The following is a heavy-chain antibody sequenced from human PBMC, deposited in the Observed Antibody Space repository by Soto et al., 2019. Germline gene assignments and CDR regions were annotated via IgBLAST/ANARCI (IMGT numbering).Heavy chain of an antibody. J-gene: IGHJ6*02. CDR2: IIPIFGTA. Sequence: SVKVSCKASGGTFSSYAISWVRQAPGQGLEWMGGIIPIFGTANYAQKFQGRVTITADKSTSTAYMELSSLRFEDTAVYYCARGSGYHYGMDVWGQGTTVTVSS. CDR3: ARGSGYHYGMDV. V-gene: IGHV1-69*06. CDR1: GGTFSSYA.